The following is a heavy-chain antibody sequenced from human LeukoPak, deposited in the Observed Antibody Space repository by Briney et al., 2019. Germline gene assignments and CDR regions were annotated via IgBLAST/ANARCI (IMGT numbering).Heavy chain of an antibody. J-gene: IGHJ4*02. V-gene: IGHV4-4*07. Sequence: PSETLSLTCTVSGGSISSYYWSWIRQPAGKGLEWIGRIYTSGSTNYNPSLKSRVTMSVDTSKNQFSLKLSSVTAADTVVYYCARDRCGGDCYASDYFDYWGQGTLVTVSS. D-gene: IGHD2-21*02. CDR1: GGSISSYY. CDR3: ARDRCGGDCYASDYFDY. CDR2: IYTSGST.